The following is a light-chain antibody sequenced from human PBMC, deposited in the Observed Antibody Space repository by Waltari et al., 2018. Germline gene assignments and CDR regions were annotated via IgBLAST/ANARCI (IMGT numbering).Light chain of an antibody. CDR2: AAS. V-gene: IGKV1-9*01. Sequence: IQLTQSPSSLSASVGDRVTITCRASQGISRDLAWYQQEPGKAPKLLIYAASTLQDGVPSMFRGSGSGTDFTLTISSLQPEDFATYYCQQLNSYPSTFGQGTKLEI. CDR1: QGISRD. J-gene: IGKJ2*01. CDR3: QQLNSYPST.